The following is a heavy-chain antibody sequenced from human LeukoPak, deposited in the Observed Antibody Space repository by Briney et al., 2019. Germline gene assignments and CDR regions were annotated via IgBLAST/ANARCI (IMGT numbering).Heavy chain of an antibody. CDR1: GYTFTTYS. J-gene: IGHJ3*02. CDR3: ARELISGDWTWDI. D-gene: IGHD2-21*02. CDR2: IDPSGGDT. V-gene: IGHV1-46*01. Sequence: ASVKVSCKASGYTFTTYSINWVRQAPGQGLGWMGIIDPSGGDTTYAQKFQGRVTMTRDTSTSTVHMELSSLRSEDTAVYYCARELISGDWTWDIWGQGTMVTVSS.